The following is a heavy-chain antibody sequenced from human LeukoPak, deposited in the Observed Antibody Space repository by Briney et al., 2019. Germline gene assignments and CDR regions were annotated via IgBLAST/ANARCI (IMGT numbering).Heavy chain of an antibody. CDR1: GASISRTTYY. J-gene: IGHJ3*02. CDR3: ARDGTDYGDAFDI. CDR2: VFHTGTA. D-gene: IGHD4-17*01. Sequence: SSETLSLTCSVSGASISRTTYYWGWIRQPPGKGLEWIGSVFHTGTAYYNPSLRSRVTLSVDTSKNQFSLKMSSVTAADTAVYYCARDGTDYGDAFDIWGQGTMVTVSS. V-gene: IGHV4-39*02.